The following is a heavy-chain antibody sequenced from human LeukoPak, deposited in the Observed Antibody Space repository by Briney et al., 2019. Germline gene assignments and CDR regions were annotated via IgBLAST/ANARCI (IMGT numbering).Heavy chain of an antibody. CDR3: ARVLHGDAFDI. J-gene: IGHJ3*02. CDR1: GGSFSGYY. CDR2: INHSGST. V-gene: IGHV4-34*01. Sequence: SETLSLTCAVYGGSFSGYYWSWIRQPPGKGLEWIGEINHSGSTNYNPSLKSRVTISVDTSKNQFSLKLSSVTAADTAVYYCARVLHGDAFDIWGQGTMVTVSS.